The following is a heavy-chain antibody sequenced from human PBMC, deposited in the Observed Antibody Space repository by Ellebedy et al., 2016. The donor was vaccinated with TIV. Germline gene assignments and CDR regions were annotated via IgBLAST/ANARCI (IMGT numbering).Heavy chain of an antibody. J-gene: IGHJ4*02. CDR3: ERGMTLGIAWYYFDD. CDR1: GYPFTDYY. D-gene: IGHD3-16*01. V-gene: IGHV1-2*04. Sequence: AASVKVSCKAPGYPFTDYYLHWVRHAPGQGLEGRGWSIPNSGGTNYAQKFQGLVTMTRDTYISTAYMELSRLKSDDTAVYYCERGMTLGIAWYYFDDWGQGTLVNVSS. CDR2: SIPNSGGT.